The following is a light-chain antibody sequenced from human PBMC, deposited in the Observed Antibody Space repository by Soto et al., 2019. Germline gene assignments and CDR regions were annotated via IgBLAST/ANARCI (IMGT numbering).Light chain of an antibody. CDR2: LNS. Sequence: VLTQPPSASGTPWQRVTLSWSGSSSNIGSKTVDWYQQPPGTAPKFLIYLNSQRPSGVPDRFSGSKSGTPASLAISGLQSDDEAVYYCATWEDSRNAVVFGAGTKLTVL. CDR1: SSNIGSKT. CDR3: ATWEDSRNAVV. V-gene: IGLV1-44*01. J-gene: IGLJ3*02.